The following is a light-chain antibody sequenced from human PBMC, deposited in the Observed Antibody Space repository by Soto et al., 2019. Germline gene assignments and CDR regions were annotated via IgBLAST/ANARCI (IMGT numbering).Light chain of an antibody. CDR3: QSYDSSLSENVV. J-gene: IGLJ2*01. CDR1: SSNIEAGDD. CDR2: GNT. V-gene: IGLV1-40*01. Sequence: QSVLTQPPSVSGAPGQRVTISCTGCSSNIEAGDDVHGYQQFPGTAPKLLIYGNTNRPSVISDRFSGSKSGTSASLAITGLHAEDEADYYCQSYDSSLSENVVFGRGTQLTVL.